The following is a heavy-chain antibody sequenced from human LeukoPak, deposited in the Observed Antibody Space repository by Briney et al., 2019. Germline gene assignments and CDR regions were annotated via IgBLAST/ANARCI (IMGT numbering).Heavy chain of an antibody. CDR1: GFTFSSYE. D-gene: IGHD5-18*01. Sequence: PGGSLRLSCAASGFTFSSYEMNWVRQAPGKGLGWVSYISSSGSTIYYADSVKGRFTISRDNAKNSLYLQMNSLRAEDTAVYYCARAKSVDTAMWFDPWGQGTLVTVSS. J-gene: IGHJ5*02. V-gene: IGHV3-48*03. CDR2: ISSSGSTI. CDR3: ARAKSVDTAMWFDP.